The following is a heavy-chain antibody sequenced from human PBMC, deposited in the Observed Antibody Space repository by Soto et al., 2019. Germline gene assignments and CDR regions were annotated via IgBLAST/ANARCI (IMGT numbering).Heavy chain of an antibody. D-gene: IGHD3-3*01. CDR2: ISAYNGNT. Sequence: ASEKVSCKASGYTFTSYGISWVRQAPGQGLEWMGWISAYNGNTNYAQKLQGRVTMTTDTSTSTAYMELRSLRSDDTAVYYCARVHYDFWSGSGVNDAFDIWGQGTMVTVSS. CDR1: GYTFTSYG. V-gene: IGHV1-18*04. J-gene: IGHJ3*02. CDR3: ARVHYDFWSGSGVNDAFDI.